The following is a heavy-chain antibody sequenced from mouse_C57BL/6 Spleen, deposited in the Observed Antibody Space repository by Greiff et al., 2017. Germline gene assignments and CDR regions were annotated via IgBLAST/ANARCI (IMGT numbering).Heavy chain of an antibody. CDR1: GYTFTSYW. CDR3: ARRDDGYAMDY. CDR2: IDPSDSYT. Sequence: VQLQQPGAELVRPGTSVKLSCKASGYTFTSYWMHWVKQRPGQGLEWIGVIDPSDSYTNYNQKFKGKATLTVDTSSSTAYMQLSSLTSEDSAVYYCARRDDGYAMDYWGQGTSVTVSS. V-gene: IGHV1-59*01. D-gene: IGHD2-3*01. J-gene: IGHJ4*01.